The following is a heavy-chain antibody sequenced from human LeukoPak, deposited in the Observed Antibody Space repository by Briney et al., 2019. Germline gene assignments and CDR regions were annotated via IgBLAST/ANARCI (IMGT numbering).Heavy chain of an antibody. J-gene: IGHJ4*02. CDR1: GYTFTSYY. V-gene: IGHV1-46*01. D-gene: IGHD1-26*01. CDR2: INPSGGST. CDR3: ARDFPWREQPKPNYFDY. Sequence: ASVKVSCKASGYTFTSYYMHWVRQAPGQGLEWMGIINPSGGSTSYAQKFQGRVTMTRDTSISTAYMELSRLRSDDTAVYYCARDFPWREQPKPNYFDYWGQGTLVTVSS.